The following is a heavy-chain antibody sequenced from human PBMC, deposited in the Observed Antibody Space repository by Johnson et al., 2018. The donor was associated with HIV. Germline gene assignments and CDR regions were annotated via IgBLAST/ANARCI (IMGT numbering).Heavy chain of an antibody. V-gene: IGHV3-30*04. CDR2: ISYDGSNE. J-gene: IGHJ3*02. Sequence: QVQLVESGGGVVQPGRSLRLSCAASGFTFSSYAMHWVRQAPGKGLEWVEVISYDGSNEYYADSVKGRFTISRDNSKNTLYLQMSSLRAGDTAVYYCARGRASWELYDAFEIWGQWTMVIVSS. D-gene: IGHD1-26*01. CDR1: GFTFSSYA. CDR3: ARGRASWELYDAFEI.